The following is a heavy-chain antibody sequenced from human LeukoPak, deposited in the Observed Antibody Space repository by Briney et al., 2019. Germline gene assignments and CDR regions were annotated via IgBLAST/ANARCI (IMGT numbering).Heavy chain of an antibody. D-gene: IGHD2-15*01. CDR1: GFTFSSYA. V-gene: IGHV3-23*01. J-gene: IGHJ4*02. CDR2: ISGSGGST. CDR3: AKDACSGGSCYEDY. Sequence: GGSLRLSCAASGFTFSSYAMSWVRQAPGKGLEWVSAISGSGGSTYYADSVKGRFTISRGNSKNTLYLQMNSLRAEDTAVYYCAKDACSGGSCYEDYWGQGTLVTVSS.